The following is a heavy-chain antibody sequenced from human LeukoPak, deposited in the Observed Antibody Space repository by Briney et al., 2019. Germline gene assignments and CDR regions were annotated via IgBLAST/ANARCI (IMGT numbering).Heavy chain of an antibody. Sequence: TGGSLRLSCAASGFTFSSYAMSWVRRAPGKGLEWVSAISESGTNTYYTDSVRGRFTISRDNSKNTLYLHMNGLRADDTAVYYCAKMMAGVAGIPNCWGQGTLVTVFS. V-gene: IGHV3-23*01. CDR3: AKMMAGVAGIPNC. CDR2: ISESGTNT. CDR1: GFTFSSYA. D-gene: IGHD6-19*01. J-gene: IGHJ4*02.